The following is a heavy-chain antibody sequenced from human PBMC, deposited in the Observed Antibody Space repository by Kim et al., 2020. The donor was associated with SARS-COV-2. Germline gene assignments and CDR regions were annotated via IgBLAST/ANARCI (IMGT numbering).Heavy chain of an antibody. D-gene: IGHD6-19*01. CDR3: TRVDPTAGGWSDAFDI. Sequence: GGSLRLSCAASGFTFSGSAMHWVRQASGKGLEWVGRIRSKANNCATADAASVKNRITISRDDSKITTYLQMNSLKTEDTAVYYCTRVDPTAGGWSDAFDIWGPGTTVTVSS. V-gene: IGHV3-73*01. J-gene: IGHJ3*02. CDR2: IRSKANNCAT. CDR1: GFTFSGSA.